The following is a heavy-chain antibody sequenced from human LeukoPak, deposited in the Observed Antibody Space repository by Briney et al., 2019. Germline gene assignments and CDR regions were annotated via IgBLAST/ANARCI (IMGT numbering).Heavy chain of an antibody. J-gene: IGHJ4*02. CDR1: GGSVSSGSYY. CDR2: IYYSGST. D-gene: IGHD4-11*01. Sequence: SETLSLTCTVSGGSVSSGSYYWSWIRQPPVKGLEWIGYIYYSGSTTYNPSLKSRVTISVDTSKNQFSLKLSSVTAADTAVYYCARMYSNYFDYWGQGTLVTVSS. V-gene: IGHV4-61*01. CDR3: ARMYSNYFDY.